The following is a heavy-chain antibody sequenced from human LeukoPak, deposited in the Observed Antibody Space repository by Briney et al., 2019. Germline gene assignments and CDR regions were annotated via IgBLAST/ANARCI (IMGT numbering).Heavy chain of an antibody. CDR2: ISYDGSNK. CDR3: AISDSK. D-gene: IGHD3-22*01. J-gene: IGHJ4*02. V-gene: IGHV3-30-3*01. Sequence: LRLTCTATRFTFGSYAMHWVRQATKKGLEWVAVISYDGSNKYYADSVKGRFTISRDNSKNTLYLQMNGLRDEDTAVYYCAISDSKWGQGTLVTVSS. CDR1: RFTFGSYA.